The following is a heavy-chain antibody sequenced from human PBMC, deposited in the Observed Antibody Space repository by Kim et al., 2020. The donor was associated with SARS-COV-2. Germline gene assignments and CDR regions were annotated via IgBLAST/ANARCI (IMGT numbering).Heavy chain of an antibody. V-gene: IGHV4-34*01. J-gene: IGHJ6*03. CDR2: INHSGST. Sequence: SETLSLTCAVYGGSFSGYYWSWIRQPPGKGLEWIGEINHSGSTNYNPSLKSRVTISVDTSKNQFSLKLSSVTAADTAVYYCARRGRYCSSTSCRIYYYYYYMDVWGKGTTVTVSS. CDR1: GGSFSGYY. D-gene: IGHD2-2*01. CDR3: ARRGRYCSSTSCRIYYYYYYMDV.